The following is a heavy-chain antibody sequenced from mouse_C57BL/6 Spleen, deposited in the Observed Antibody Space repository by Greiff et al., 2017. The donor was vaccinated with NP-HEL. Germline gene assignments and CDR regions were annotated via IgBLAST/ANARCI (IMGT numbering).Heavy chain of an antibody. CDR2: IDPSDSDT. V-gene: IGHV1-52*01. CDR3: ARSPYDYDRGWFAY. Sequence: QVQLQQPGAELVRPGSSVKLSCKASGYTFTSYWMHWVKQRPIQGLEWIGNIDPSDSDTHYNQTFKDKATLTVDKSSSTAYMQLSSLTSEYSAVYYCARSPYDYDRGWFAYWGQGTLVTVSA. D-gene: IGHD2-4*01. J-gene: IGHJ3*01. CDR1: GYTFTSYW.